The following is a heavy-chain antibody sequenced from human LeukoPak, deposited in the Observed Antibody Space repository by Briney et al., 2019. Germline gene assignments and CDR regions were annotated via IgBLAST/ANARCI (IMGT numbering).Heavy chain of an antibody. CDR1: GFTFSSYG. V-gene: IGHV3-30*02. Sequence: GGSLRLSCAASGFTFSSYGMHWVRQAPGKGLEWVAFIRYDGSNKYYADSVKGRFTISRDNSKNTLYLQMNSLRAEDTAVYYCARIRTVTYAFDIWGQGTMVTVSS. J-gene: IGHJ3*02. D-gene: IGHD4-17*01. CDR3: ARIRTVTYAFDI. CDR2: IRYDGSNK.